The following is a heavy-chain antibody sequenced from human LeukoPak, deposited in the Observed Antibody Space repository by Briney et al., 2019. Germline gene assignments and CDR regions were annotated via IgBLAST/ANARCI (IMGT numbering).Heavy chain of an antibody. Sequence: PGGSLRLSCAASGFTFSSYGMHWVRQAPGKGLEWVAFIRYDGSNKYYADSVKGRFTISRDNSKNSLYLQMNSLRTEDTAFYYCAKDISPGRGWYYMDVWGKGTTVTVSS. CDR3: AKDISPGRGWYYMDV. CDR1: GFTFSSYG. V-gene: IGHV3-30*02. CDR2: IRYDGSNK. J-gene: IGHJ6*03. D-gene: IGHD1-14*01.